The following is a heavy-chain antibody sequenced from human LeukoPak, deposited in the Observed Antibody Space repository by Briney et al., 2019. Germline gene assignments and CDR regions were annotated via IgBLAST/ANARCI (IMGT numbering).Heavy chain of an antibody. CDR3: AKKVAGDFFDY. CDR1: GLTFSDYY. D-gene: IGHD6-19*01. J-gene: IGHJ4*02. CDR2: ISSSGSTI. Sequence: GGSLRLSCAASGLTFSDYYMSWIRQAPGKGLEWVSYISSSGSTIYYADSVKGRFTISRDNAKNSLYLQMNSLRAEDTAVYYCAKKVAGDFFDYWGQGTLVTVPS. V-gene: IGHV3-11*01.